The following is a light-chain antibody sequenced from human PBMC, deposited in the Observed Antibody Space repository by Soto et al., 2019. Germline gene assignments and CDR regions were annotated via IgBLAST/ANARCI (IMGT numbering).Light chain of an antibody. J-gene: IGKJ1*01. V-gene: IGKV1-5*03. CDR2: KAS. CDR3: QQYNDYSWT. Sequence: DIQLTQSPSFLSASVGDRVSINCRASQSISAWLAWYQQKPGKAPRLLIYKASTLEIGVPSRFSGSGSGTEFTLTISSLQPDDVATYYCQQYNDYSWTFGQGTKVDIK. CDR1: QSISAW.